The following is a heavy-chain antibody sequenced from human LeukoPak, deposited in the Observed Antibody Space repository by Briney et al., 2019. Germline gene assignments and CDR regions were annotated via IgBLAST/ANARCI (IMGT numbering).Heavy chain of an antibody. CDR2: ISGSGGST. CDR3: AKSDSAFGGVIAIDY. CDR1: GFTFSSYA. Sequence: GGSLRLSCAASGFTFSSYAMSWVRQAPGKGLEWVSAISGSGGSTYYADSVKGRFTIPRDNSKNTLYLQMNSLRAEDTAVYYCAKSDSAFGGVIAIDYWGQGTLVTVSS. D-gene: IGHD3-16*02. V-gene: IGHV3-23*01. J-gene: IGHJ4*02.